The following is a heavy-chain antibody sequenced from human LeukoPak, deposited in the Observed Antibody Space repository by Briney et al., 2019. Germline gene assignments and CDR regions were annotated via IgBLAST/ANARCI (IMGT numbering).Heavy chain of an antibody. Sequence: GASVKVSCKASGYTFTGYYMHRVRQAPGQGLEWMGWINPNSGGTNYAQKFQGRVTMTRDTSISTAYMELSRLRSDDTAVYYCARDRVVEYYGSGSYYSLDYWGQGTLVTVSS. CDR2: INPNSGGT. CDR3: ARDRVVEYYGSGSYYSLDY. D-gene: IGHD3-10*01. J-gene: IGHJ4*02. CDR1: GYTFTGYY. V-gene: IGHV1-2*02.